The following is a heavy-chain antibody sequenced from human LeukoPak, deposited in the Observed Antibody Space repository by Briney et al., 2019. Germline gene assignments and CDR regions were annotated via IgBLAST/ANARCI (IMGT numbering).Heavy chain of an antibody. CDR1: GFTFSSYA. CDR2: ISYDGSNK. D-gene: IGHD2-15*01. J-gene: IGHJ3*02. Sequence: PGGSLRLSCAASGFTFSSYAMHWVRQAPGKGLEWVAVISYDGSNKYYADSVKGRFTISRDNSKNTLYLQMKSLRAEDTAVYYCAREGGLRGGSVKKAVAFDIWGQGTMVTVSS. V-gene: IGHV3-30-3*01. CDR3: AREGGLRGGSVKKAVAFDI.